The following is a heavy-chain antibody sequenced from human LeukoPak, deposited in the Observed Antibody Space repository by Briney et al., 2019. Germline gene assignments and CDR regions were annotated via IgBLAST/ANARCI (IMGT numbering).Heavy chain of an antibody. J-gene: IGHJ4*02. CDR2: INPNSGGT. D-gene: IGHD3-22*01. Sequence: GASVKVSCKASGGTFSSYAISWVRQAPGQGLEWMGWINPNSGGTNYAQKLQGRVTMTRDTSISTAYMELSRLRSDDTAVYYCARGYYYDSSGYFDLDYWGQGTLVTVSS. CDR3: ARGYYYDSSGYFDLDY. CDR1: GGTFSSYA. V-gene: IGHV1-2*02.